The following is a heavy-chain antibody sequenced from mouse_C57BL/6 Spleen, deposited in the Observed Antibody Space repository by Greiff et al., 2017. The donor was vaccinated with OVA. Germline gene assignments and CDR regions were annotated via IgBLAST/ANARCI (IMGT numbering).Heavy chain of an antibody. D-gene: IGHD1-1*02. Sequence: ESGPGMVKPSQSLSLTCTVTGYSITSGYDWHWIRHFPGNKLEWMGYISYSGSTNYNPSLKSRISITHDTSKNHFFLKLNSVTTEDTATYYCAREGSDYAMDYWGQGTSVTVSS. CDR1: GYSITSGYD. CDR3: AREGSDYAMDY. V-gene: IGHV3-1*01. J-gene: IGHJ4*01. CDR2: ISYSGST.